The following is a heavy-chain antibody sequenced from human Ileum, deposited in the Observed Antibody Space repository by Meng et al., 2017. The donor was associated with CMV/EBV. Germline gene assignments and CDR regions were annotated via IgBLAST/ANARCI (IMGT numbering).Heavy chain of an antibody. V-gene: IGHV4-4*07. CDR1: GDSTSNYH. Sequence: QVHRPARGPGRGGPSATLSLTCPVSGDSTSNYHWSWIRQPAGKNLEWIGRISSSGNTNYTPSLKSRVIMSLDTSNNQFFLKLTSVTAADTALYYCARGESRGYYYFDYWGQGILVTVSS. CDR3: ARGESRGYYYFDY. CDR2: ISSSGNT. D-gene: IGHD3-22*01. J-gene: IGHJ4*02.